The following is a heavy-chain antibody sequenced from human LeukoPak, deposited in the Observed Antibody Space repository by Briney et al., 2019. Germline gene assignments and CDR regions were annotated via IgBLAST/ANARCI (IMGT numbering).Heavy chain of an antibody. V-gene: IGHV1-69*04. CDR3: ARDHNSGYDLGWFDP. D-gene: IGHD5-12*01. J-gene: IGHJ5*02. CDR1: GGTFSSYA. Sequence: VASVKVSCKASGGTFSSYAISWVRQAPGQGLEWMGRIIPVLGIANYAQRFQGRVTITADKSTSTAYMELSSLRSEDTAMYYCARDHNSGYDLGWFDPWGQGTLVTVSS. CDR2: IIPVLGIA.